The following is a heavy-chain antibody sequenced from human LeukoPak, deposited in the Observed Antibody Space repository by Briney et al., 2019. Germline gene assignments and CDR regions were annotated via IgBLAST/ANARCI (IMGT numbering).Heavy chain of an antibody. J-gene: IGHJ4*02. Sequence: GGSLRLSCAASGFTFSDYYMSWIRQAPGKGLEWVSYISSSGSTIYYADSVKGRFTISRDNAKNSLYLQMNSLRAEDTAVYYCARDPPRGDFWSGAGRYYFDYWGQGTLVTVSS. CDR3: ARDPPRGDFWSGAGRYYFDY. CDR1: GFTFSDYY. V-gene: IGHV3-11*04. D-gene: IGHD3-3*01. CDR2: ISSSGSTI.